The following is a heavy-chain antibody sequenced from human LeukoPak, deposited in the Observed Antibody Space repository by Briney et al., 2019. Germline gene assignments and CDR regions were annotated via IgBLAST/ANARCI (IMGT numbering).Heavy chain of an antibody. J-gene: IGHJ6*02. Sequence: SETLSLTCTVSGGSFSNYYWSWIRQPAGKGRDWIGRIYTSGSTNYNPSVKSRVTMSVDTSNNQFSLKLTSVTAADTAVYYCARQPPQYYGMDVWGQGTTVTVSS. CDR2: IYTSGST. CDR3: ARQPPQYYGMDV. CDR1: GGSFSNYY. V-gene: IGHV4-4*07. D-gene: IGHD1-14*01.